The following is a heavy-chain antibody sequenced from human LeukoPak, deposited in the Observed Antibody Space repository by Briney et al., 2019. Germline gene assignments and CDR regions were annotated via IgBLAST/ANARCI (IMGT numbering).Heavy chain of an antibody. D-gene: IGHD3-10*01. Sequence: ASVKVSCKPSGYTFTNYGISWVRQAPGQGLEWMGWISPYNGNTKYAQNLQGRVTMTTDTSTTTAYMELSRLRSDDTAVYYCARGSPGGWFGESLSLDYWGQGTLVTVSS. J-gene: IGHJ4*02. CDR3: ARGSPGGWFGESLSLDY. CDR1: GYTFTNYG. CDR2: ISPYNGNT. V-gene: IGHV1-18*01.